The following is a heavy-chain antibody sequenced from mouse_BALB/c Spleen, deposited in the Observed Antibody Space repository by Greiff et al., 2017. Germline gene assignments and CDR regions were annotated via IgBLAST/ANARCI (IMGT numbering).Heavy chain of an antibody. D-gene: IGHD1-2*01. J-gene: IGHJ1*01. CDR2: IWSGGST. CDR3: ARDFITTATWYFDV. CDR1: GFSLTSYG. V-gene: IGHV2-2*01. Sequence: QVQLKESGPGLVQPSQSLSITCTVSGFSLTSYGVHWVRQSPGKGLEWLGVIWSGGSTDYNAAFISRLSISKDNSKSQVFFKMNSLQTDDTAMYYCARDFITTATWYFDVWGAGTTVTVSS.